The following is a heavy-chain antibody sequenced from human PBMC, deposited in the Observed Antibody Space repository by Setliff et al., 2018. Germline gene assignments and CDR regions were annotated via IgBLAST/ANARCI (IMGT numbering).Heavy chain of an antibody. CDR1: GYSISSGHF. V-gene: IGHV4-38-2*01. Sequence: PSETLSLTCGVSGYSISSGHFWGWIRQPPGKGLEWLGNIFHSGSTYYNPSLKSRLTISVDASTNQFSLKLYSVTAADTAVYYCARRWNFGPYGSGIHDGFDMWGQGTMVTVSS. J-gene: IGHJ3*02. CDR3: ARRWNFGPYGSGIHDGFDM. CDR2: IFHSGST. D-gene: IGHD3-10*01.